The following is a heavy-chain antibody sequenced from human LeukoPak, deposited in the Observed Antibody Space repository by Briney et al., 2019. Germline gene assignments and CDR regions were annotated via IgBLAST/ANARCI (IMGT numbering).Heavy chain of an antibody. CDR1: GGSISSSSYY. Sequence: ETLSLTCTVSGGSISSSSYYWGWIRQPPGKGLEWVANIKQDGSEKYYVDSVKGRFTISRDNAKNSLYLQMNSLRAEDTAVYYCAREARSYLGYWGQGTLVTVSS. CDR2: IKQDGSEK. J-gene: IGHJ4*02. D-gene: IGHD6-6*01. CDR3: AREARSYLGY. V-gene: IGHV3-7*01.